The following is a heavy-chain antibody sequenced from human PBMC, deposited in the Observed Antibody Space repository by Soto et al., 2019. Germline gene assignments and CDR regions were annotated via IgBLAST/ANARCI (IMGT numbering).Heavy chain of an antibody. Sequence: QVQLVQSGAEVKKPGSSVKVSCKASGGTFSSYAISWVRQAPGQGLEWMGGIIPIFGTANYAQKIQGRVTMTADKSTSPAYMELSSLRSEDTAVYYCARGRDILWGSTENKYYYCGMDVWRQGSTVTVSS. D-gene: IGHD2-21*01. CDR1: GGTFSSYA. CDR3: ARGRDILWGSTENKYYYCGMDV. J-gene: IGHJ6*02. V-gene: IGHV1-69*06. CDR2: IIPIFGTA.